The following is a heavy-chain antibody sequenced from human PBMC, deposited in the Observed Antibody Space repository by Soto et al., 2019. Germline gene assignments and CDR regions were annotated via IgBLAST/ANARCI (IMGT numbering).Heavy chain of an antibody. CDR2: ISYDGSNK. V-gene: IGHV3-30*18. D-gene: IGHD4-17*01. CDR1: GFTFSSYG. J-gene: IGHJ6*02. CDR3: AKDLAYSDYGGLSDYYYGMDV. Sequence: QVQLVESGGGVVQPGRSLRLSCAASGFTFSSYGMHWVRQAPGKGLEWVAVISYDGSNKYYADSVKGRFTISRDNSKNTLYLQMNSLRAEDTAVYYSAKDLAYSDYGGLSDYYYGMDVWGQGTTVTVSS.